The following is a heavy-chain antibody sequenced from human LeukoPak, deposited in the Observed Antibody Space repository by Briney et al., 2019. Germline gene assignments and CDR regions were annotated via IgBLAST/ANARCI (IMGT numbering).Heavy chain of an antibody. CDR2: IYYSGST. CDR1: GGSISSYY. Sequence: SETLSLTCTVSGGSISSYYWSWIRQPPGKGLEWIGYIYYSGSTNYNPSLKSRVTISVDTSKNQFSLKLSSVTAADTAVYYCARAVEYSGPNFDYWGQGTLVTVSS. CDR3: ARAVEYSGPNFDY. D-gene: IGHD5-12*01. J-gene: IGHJ4*02. V-gene: IGHV4-59*01.